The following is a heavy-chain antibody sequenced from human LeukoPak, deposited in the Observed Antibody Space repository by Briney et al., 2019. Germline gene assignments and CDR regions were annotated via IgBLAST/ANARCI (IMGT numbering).Heavy chain of an antibody. CDR1: GYTFTGYY. Sequence: ASVKVSCTASGYTFTGYYMHWVRQAPGQGLEWMGWINPNSGGTNYAQKFQDRVTMTRDTSISTAYMELSRLRSDDTAVYYCASLCSSTSCYSYAFDIWGQGTMVTVSS. V-gene: IGHV1-2*02. D-gene: IGHD2-2*01. J-gene: IGHJ3*02. CDR3: ASLCSSTSCYSYAFDI. CDR2: INPNSGGT.